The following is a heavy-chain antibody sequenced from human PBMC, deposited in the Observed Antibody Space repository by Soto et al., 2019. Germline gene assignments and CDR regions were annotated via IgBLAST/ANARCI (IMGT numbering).Heavy chain of an antibody. D-gene: IGHD3-3*02. CDR3: ARGTSPIFVSIDY. J-gene: IGHJ4*02. CDR1: GGTFSSYD. Sequence: QVQLVQSVAEVKKPGSSVKVSCKASGGTFSSYDISWVRQAPGQGREWMGGIIPIFGTANYAQKFQGRVTITADESTSTAYRELSSLRSEETAVYYCARGTSPIFVSIDYWGQGTLVTVSS. V-gene: IGHV1-69*12. CDR2: IIPIFGTA.